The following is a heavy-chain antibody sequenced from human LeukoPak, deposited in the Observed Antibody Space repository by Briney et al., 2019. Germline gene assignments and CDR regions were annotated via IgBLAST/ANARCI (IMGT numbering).Heavy chain of an antibody. Sequence: PSETLSLTCTVSGGSISSGSYYWSWIRQPAGKGLEWIGRIYTSGSTNYNPSLKSRVTISVDTSKNQFSLKLSSVTAADTAVYYCARGYSTSWYYFDYRGQGTLVTVSS. J-gene: IGHJ4*02. CDR3: ARGYSTSWYYFDY. V-gene: IGHV4-61*02. CDR1: GGSISSGSYY. D-gene: IGHD6-13*01. CDR2: IYTSGST.